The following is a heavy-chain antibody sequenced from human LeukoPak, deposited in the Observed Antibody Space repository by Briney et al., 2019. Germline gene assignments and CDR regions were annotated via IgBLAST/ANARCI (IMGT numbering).Heavy chain of an antibody. CDR3: ARAAHRGFSFDY. J-gene: IGHJ4*02. D-gene: IGHD3-10*01. Sequence: QSGRSLRLSCAASGFTFSSYAMHWVRQAPGKGLEWVAVISYDGTNKYYADSVKGRFTISRDISKNTLYLQMNSLRAEDTAVYYCARAAHRGFSFDYWGQGTLVTVSS. CDR2: ISYDGTNK. V-gene: IGHV3-30*04. CDR1: GFTFSSYA.